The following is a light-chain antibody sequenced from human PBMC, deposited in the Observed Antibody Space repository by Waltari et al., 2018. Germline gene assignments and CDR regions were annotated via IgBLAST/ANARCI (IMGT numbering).Light chain of an antibody. CDR3: QQYNNWPHT. CDR2: GAS. CDR1: QSVSSN. Sequence: EIVMTQFPATLSVSPGERATLSCRASQSVSSNLAWYQQKPGQAPRLLIYGASTRATGIPARFSGSGSGTEFTLTVSSLQSEDFAVYYCQQYNNWPHTFGQGTKLEIK. V-gene: IGKV3-15*01. J-gene: IGKJ2*01.